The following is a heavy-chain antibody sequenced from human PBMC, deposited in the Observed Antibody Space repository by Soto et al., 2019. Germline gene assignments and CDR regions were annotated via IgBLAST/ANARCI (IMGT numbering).Heavy chain of an antibody. CDR3: ARGIAAAGVDY. D-gene: IGHD6-13*01. Sequence: SETLSLTCTVSGGSISSYYWSWIRQPPGKGLEWIGYIYYSGSTNYNPSLKSRVTISVDTSKNQFSLKLSSVTAADTAVYYCARGIAAAGVDYWGQGTLVTVSS. CDR2: IYYSGST. V-gene: IGHV4-59*01. J-gene: IGHJ4*02. CDR1: GGSISSYY.